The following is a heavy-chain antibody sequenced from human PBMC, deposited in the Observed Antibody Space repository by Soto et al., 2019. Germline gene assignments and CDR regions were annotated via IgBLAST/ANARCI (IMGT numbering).Heavy chain of an antibody. Sequence: QVQLVQSGAEVKKPGASVKVSCKASGYTFSSYSISWVRQAPGQGLEWMGWISAYNGDTNYAQEVQGRVTLTTDTSTSTAYMELRSLRSDDTAVYYCARDHAGSGWFRFDYWGQETLVTVSS. V-gene: IGHV1-18*01. D-gene: IGHD6-19*01. J-gene: IGHJ4*02. CDR3: ARDHAGSGWFRFDY. CDR1: GYTFSSYS. CDR2: ISAYNGDT.